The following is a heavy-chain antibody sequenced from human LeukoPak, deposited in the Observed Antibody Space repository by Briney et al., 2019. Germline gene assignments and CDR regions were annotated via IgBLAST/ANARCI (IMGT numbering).Heavy chain of an antibody. V-gene: IGHV4-4*02. Sequence: SGTLSLTCAVSGGSISSSNWWSWVRQPPGKGLEWIGEIYHSGSTNYNPSLKSRVTISVDKSKYQFSLKLSSVTAADTAVYYCARGYYYGSGSPTYPTIYYFDYWGQGTLVTVSS. CDR3: ARGYYYGSGSPTYPTIYYFDY. CDR1: GGSISSSNW. CDR2: IYHSGST. D-gene: IGHD3-10*01. J-gene: IGHJ4*02.